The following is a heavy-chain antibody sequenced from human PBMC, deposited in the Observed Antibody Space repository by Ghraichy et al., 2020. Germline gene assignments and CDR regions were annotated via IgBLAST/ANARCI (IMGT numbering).Heavy chain of an antibody. V-gene: IGHV4-4*02. J-gene: IGHJ6*02. CDR1: GGSISNSNW. CDR3: ARDMRYYGSGTYLLHGMDV. CDR2: IYHTGST. Sequence: TLSLTCTVSGGSISNSNWWSWVRQPPGKGLEWIGDIYHTGSTDFNPSLKSRVTISVDKSKNYFSLKVTSVTAADTAVYYCARDMRYYGSGTYLLHGMDVWGQGTTVTVSS. D-gene: IGHD3-10*01.